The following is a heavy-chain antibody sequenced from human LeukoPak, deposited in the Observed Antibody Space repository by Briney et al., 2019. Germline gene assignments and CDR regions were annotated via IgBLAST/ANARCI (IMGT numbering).Heavy chain of an antibody. Sequence: GGSLRLSCAASGFTFSSYGMHWVRRAPGKGLEWVAFIRYDGSNSYYADSVKGRFTISRDNSKNTVSLQMNSLRAEDTALYYCARDLDWGAFDAWGQGTLVTVSS. CDR3: ARDLDWGAFDA. D-gene: IGHD3-9*01. J-gene: IGHJ5*02. CDR1: GFTFSSYG. V-gene: IGHV3-30*02. CDR2: IRYDGSNS.